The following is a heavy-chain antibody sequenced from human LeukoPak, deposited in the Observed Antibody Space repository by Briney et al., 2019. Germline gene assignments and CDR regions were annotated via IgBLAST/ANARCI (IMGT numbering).Heavy chain of an antibody. CDR1: GGSISSYY. CDR3: ARAYLHYYDSSGYLYYFDY. Sequence: SETLSLTCTVSGGSISSYYWSWIRQPPGKGLEWIGYTYYGGSVYSNPSLKSRVTVSVDTSKNQFSLKLTSLTAADTALYYCARAYLHYYDSSGYLYYFDYWGQGALVTVSS. V-gene: IGHV4-59*01. CDR2: TYYGGSV. D-gene: IGHD3-22*01. J-gene: IGHJ4*02.